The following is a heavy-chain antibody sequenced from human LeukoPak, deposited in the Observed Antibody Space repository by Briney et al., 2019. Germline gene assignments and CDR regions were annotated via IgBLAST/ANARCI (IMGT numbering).Heavy chain of an antibody. CDR2: IYTSGST. CDR1: GGSISSYY. V-gene: IGHV4-4*08. J-gene: IGHJ5*02. D-gene: IGHD2-8*01. CDR3: ARQYGTLGFDP. Sequence: SETLSLTCTVSGGSISSYYWSWIRQPPGKGLEWIGYIYTSGSTNYNPTLKSRVTISVDTSKNQFSLKLSSVTAADTAVYYCARQYGTLGFDPWGQGTLVTVSS.